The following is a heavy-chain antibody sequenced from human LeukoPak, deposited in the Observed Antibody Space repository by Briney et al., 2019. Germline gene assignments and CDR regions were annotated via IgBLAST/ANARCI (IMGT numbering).Heavy chain of an antibody. V-gene: IGHV1-18*01. J-gene: IGHJ4*02. CDR3: AREPQQQLVLYPFDY. Sequence: ASVKVSCKASGYTFTSYGISWVRQAPGQGLEWMGWISAYNGNTNYAQKLQGRVTMTTDTSTSTAYMELRSLRSDDTAVYYCAREPQQQLVLYPFDYWGQGTLVTVSS. CDR1: GYTFTSYG. D-gene: IGHD6-13*01. CDR2: ISAYNGNT.